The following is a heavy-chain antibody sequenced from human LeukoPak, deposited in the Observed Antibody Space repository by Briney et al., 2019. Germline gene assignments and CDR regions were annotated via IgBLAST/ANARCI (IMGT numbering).Heavy chain of an antibody. D-gene: IGHD3-3*01. Sequence: ASVKVSCKASGYTFTSYDINWVRQATGQGLEWMGWMNPNSGNTGYAQKFQGRVTMTRNTSISTAYMELSSLRSEDTALYYCARKRITIFGVVIYYYYGMDVWGQGTTVTVSS. CDR1: GYTFTSYD. V-gene: IGHV1-8*01. J-gene: IGHJ6*02. CDR2: MNPNSGNT. CDR3: ARKRITIFGVVIYYYYGMDV.